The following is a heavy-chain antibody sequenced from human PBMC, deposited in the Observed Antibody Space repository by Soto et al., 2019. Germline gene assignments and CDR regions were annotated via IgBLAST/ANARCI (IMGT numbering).Heavy chain of an antibody. CDR3: ARQTGGDYYYYGMDV. CDR2: IYPGDSDT. D-gene: IGHD3-16*01. J-gene: IGHJ6*02. V-gene: IGHV5-51*01. CDR1: GYSCSSYW. Sequence: GESLKIGCKGSGYSCSSYWIGWVRQMPGKGLEWMVIIYPGDSDTRYGPSFQGQVTISADKSITTAYLQWSSLKASDTAMYYCARQTGGDYYYYGMDVWGQGTTVTVSS.